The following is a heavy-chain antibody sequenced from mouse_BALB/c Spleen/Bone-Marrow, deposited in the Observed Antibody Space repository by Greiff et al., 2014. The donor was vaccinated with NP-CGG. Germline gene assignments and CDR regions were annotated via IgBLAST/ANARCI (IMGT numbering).Heavy chain of an antibody. J-gene: IGHJ2*01. CDR1: GYTFTSYW. Sequence: QVQLQQSGAELVRPGASVKLSCKASGYTFTSYWINWVKQRPGQGLEWIGNIYPSDRYTNYNQKFKDKATLTVDKSSSTAYMQLSSPTSEDSAVYYCTRLRVYYFDYWGQGTTLTVSS. V-gene: IGHV1-69*02. CDR3: TRLRVYYFDY. CDR2: IYPSDRYT.